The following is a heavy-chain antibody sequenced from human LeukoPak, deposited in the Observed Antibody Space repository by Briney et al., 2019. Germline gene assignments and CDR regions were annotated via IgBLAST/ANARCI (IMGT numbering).Heavy chain of an antibody. CDR3: ARDYQRYSYGLVY. CDR1: GYTFTGYY. D-gene: IGHD5-18*01. CDR2: INPNSGGT. J-gene: IGHJ4*02. V-gene: IGHV1-2*02. Sequence: ASVKVSCKASGYTFTGYYMHWVRQAPGQGLVCMGWINPNSGGTNYAQKFQGRVTMTRDTSISTAYMELSRLRSDDTAVYYCARDYQRYSYGLVYWGQGTLVTVSS.